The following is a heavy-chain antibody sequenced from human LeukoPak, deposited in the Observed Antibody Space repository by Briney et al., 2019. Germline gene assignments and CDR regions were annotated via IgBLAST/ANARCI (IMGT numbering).Heavy chain of an antibody. CDR1: GGSIGSYY. CDR2: IYYSGST. D-gene: IGHD6-13*01. Sequence: PSETLSLTCTVSGGSIGSYYWGWIRQPPGKGLEWIGYIYYSGSTNYNPSLKSRVTISVDTSKNQFSLKLSSVTAADTAVYYCARESTGSSAWGQGTLVTVS. CDR3: ARESTGSSA. V-gene: IGHV4-59*01. J-gene: IGHJ5*02.